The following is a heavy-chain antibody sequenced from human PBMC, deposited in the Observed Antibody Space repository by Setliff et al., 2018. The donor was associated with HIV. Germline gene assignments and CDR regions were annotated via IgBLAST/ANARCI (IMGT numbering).Heavy chain of an antibody. CDR3: AREPHELRYFDWLLYPAYYYYGMDV. CDR2: IKYDGSEK. Sequence: GGSLRLSCAASGFTFSSYWMSWVRQAPGKGREWVANIKYDGSEKYYVGSVKGRFTISRDNAKNSLYLQMNSLRAEDTAVYYCAREPHELRYFDWLLYPAYYYYGMDVWGQGTTVTVSS. D-gene: IGHD3-9*01. CDR1: GFTFSSYW. V-gene: IGHV3-7*01. J-gene: IGHJ6*02.